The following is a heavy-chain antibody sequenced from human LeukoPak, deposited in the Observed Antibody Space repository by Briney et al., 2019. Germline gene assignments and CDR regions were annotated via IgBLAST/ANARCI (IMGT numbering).Heavy chain of an antibody. D-gene: IGHD4-23*01. CDR1: GYSISSGYY. CDR2: IYHSGST. V-gene: IGHV4-38-2*02. J-gene: IGHJ3*02. CDR3: ARARYHELLTGVHDAFDI. Sequence: PSETLSLTCTVSGYSISSGYYWGWIRQPPGKGLEWIGSIYHSGSTYYNPSLKSRVTISVDTSKNQFSLKLSSVTAADTAVYYCARARYHELLTGVHDAFDIWGQGTMVTVSS.